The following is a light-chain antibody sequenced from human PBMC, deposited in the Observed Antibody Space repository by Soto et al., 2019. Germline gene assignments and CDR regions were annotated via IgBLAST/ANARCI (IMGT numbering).Light chain of an antibody. CDR1: SSDVGGFNY. J-gene: IGLJ1*01. CDR2: EVS. V-gene: IGLV2-14*01. CDR3: SSYTSRSTQV. Sequence: QSVLTQPASVSGSPGQSITISCTGTSSDVGGFNYVSWYQQHPGKAPKLLIYEVSNRPSGVSHRFSGSKSGNTASLTISGLQAEDEADYYCSSYTSRSTQVFGTGTKLTVL.